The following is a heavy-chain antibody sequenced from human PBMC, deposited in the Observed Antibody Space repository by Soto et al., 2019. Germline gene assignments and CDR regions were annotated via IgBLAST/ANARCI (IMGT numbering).Heavy chain of an antibody. J-gene: IGHJ4*02. CDR1: GFTFSSFA. CDR2: MGGTAGDT. CDR3: AKRLPVAGQQYFDQ. V-gene: IGHV3-23*01. Sequence: EVRLLESGGGLVQPGGSLRLSCAASGFTFSSFAMSWVRQAPGQGLEWVSTMGGTAGDTYYADSVKGRFTISRDNSKNTRYLQMSSLRPEDTAVYYCAKRLPVAGQQYFDQWGQGTLVTVSS. D-gene: IGHD6-19*01.